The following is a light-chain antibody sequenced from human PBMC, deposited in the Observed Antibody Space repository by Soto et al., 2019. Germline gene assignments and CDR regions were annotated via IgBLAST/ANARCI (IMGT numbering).Light chain of an antibody. CDR1: QSIIKF. Sequence: DIQMTQSPSSLSASVGDRVTITCRSSQSIIKFPNWYQQKSGKAPKLLIYAASSLVDGVPSRFSGSGSGTDFTLTISSLQPEDFATYYCQQSYSPPYTFGRGTKLEIK. CDR2: AAS. V-gene: IGKV1-39*01. CDR3: QQSYSPPYT. J-gene: IGKJ2*01.